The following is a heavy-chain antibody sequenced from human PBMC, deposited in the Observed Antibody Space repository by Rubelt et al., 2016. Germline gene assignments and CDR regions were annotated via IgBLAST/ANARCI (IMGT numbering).Heavy chain of an antibody. D-gene: IGHD6-19*01. J-gene: IGHJ6*03. V-gene: IGHV3-33*01. Sequence: QVQLVESGGGVVQPGRSLRLSCAASGFTFSSYGMHWVRQAPGKGLEWVAVIWYDGSHKYYADSVKGRFTISRDNAKNSLYLQMNSLRAEDTALYYCARGPGGIGSGWYENYYYYMDVWGKGTTVTVSS. CDR3: ARGPGGIGSGWYENYYYYMDV. CDR1: GFTFSSYG. CDR2: IWYDGSHK.